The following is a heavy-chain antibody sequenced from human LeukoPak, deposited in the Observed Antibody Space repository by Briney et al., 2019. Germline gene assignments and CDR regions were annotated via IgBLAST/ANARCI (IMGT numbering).Heavy chain of an antibody. J-gene: IGHJ4*02. Sequence: SETLSLTCTVSGGSISSSSYFWGWVRQPPGKGLEWIGKLYYSGSTFYNPTLKSRVTISVDTSKNQFSLKLSSVTAADTAVYYCPRLVAAPGTYYFDYWGQGTLVTVSS. CDR1: GGSISSSSYF. V-gene: IGHV4-39*01. D-gene: IGHD6-13*01. CDR2: LYYSGST. CDR3: PRLVAAPGTYYFDY.